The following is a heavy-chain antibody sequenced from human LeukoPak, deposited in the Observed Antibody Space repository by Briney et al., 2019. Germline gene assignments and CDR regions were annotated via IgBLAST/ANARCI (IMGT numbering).Heavy chain of an antibody. J-gene: IGHJ3*02. V-gene: IGHV3-21*01. Sequence: KPGGSLRLYCAASGFTFSSYSMNRLRKAPGKGLEWLSSISSSSSYLSYEDSGKGRFTISSDNAKNSLYLQMNTLIAEDTAVYYCARDAFDIWGQGTMVTVSS. CDR3: ARDAFDI. CDR1: GFTFSSYS. CDR2: ISSSSSYL.